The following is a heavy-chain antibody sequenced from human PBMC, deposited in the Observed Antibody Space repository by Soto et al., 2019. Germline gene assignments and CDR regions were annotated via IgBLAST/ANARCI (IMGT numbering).Heavy chain of an antibody. CDR1: GGTFGSYA. Sequence: PVEVSCKASGGTFGSYAISSVRQAPGQGLEWMGGIIPIFGTANYAPKFQGRVTMTRDTSITTAYMELSRLRSDDTAVYYCARNYYDSSDRDYLDYWGQGTPVTVSS. D-gene: IGHD3-22*01. CDR3: ARNYYDSSDRDYLDY. V-gene: IGHV1-69*05. CDR2: IIPIFGTA. J-gene: IGHJ4*02.